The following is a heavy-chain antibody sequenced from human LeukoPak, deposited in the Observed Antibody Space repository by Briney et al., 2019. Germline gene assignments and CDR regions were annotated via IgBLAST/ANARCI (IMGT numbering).Heavy chain of an antibody. CDR2: INHRGST. J-gene: IGHJ4*02. CDR3: ARGRTIYDYVWGSYRPPDY. D-gene: IGHD3-16*02. Sequence: PSETLSLTCAVYGGSFSGYYWNWIRQPPGKGLEWIGEINHRGSTNYNPSLKSRVTISVDTSKNQFSLKLSSVTAADTAVYYCARGRTIYDYVWGSYRPPDYWGQGTLVTVSS. V-gene: IGHV4-34*01. CDR1: GGSFSGYY.